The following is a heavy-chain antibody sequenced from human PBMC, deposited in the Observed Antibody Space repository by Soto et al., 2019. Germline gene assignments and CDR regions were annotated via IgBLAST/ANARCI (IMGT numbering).Heavy chain of an antibody. CDR3: ARCSLVVIPVPGFDP. CDR2: IYYNGNT. D-gene: IGHD2-15*01. Sequence: PSETLSLTCTVSGGSISSGGYYWSWIRQHPGRGLEWIGYIYYNGNTYYNPSLKSRVTVAVDTSKNQFSLNVRSVTDADTAVYYCARCSLVVIPVPGFDPWGRGTLVTV. J-gene: IGHJ5*02. V-gene: IGHV4-31*03. CDR1: GGSISSGGYY.